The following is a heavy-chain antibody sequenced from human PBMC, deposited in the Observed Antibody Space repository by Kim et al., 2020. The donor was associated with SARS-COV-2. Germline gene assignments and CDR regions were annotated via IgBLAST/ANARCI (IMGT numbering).Heavy chain of an antibody. CDR1: GFTFSSYW. J-gene: IGHJ4*02. D-gene: IGHD2-21*02. CDR2: IKQDGSEK. V-gene: IGHV3-7*01. CDR3: ARWGVGIAYCGGDCIG. Sequence: GGSLRLSCAASGFTFSSYWMSWVRQAPGKGLEWVANIKQDGSEKYYVDSVKSRFTISRDNAKNSLYLQMNSLRAEDTAVYYCARWGVGIAYCGGDCIGWGQGALVTVSS.